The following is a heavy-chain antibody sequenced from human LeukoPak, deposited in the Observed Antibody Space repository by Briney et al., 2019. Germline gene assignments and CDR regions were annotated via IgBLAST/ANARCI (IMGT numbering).Heavy chain of an antibody. Sequence: GGSLRLSCAASGFTFSNAWMSWVRQAPGKGLEWVGRIKSKTVGGTIDYAAPVKGRFTISRDDSKNTMYLQINSLKTEDTAVYYCRRDGFSSMHWGQGTLVTVSS. J-gene: IGHJ4*02. V-gene: IGHV3-15*01. CDR2: IKSKTVGGTI. CDR3: RRDGFSSMH. CDR1: GFTFSNAW. D-gene: IGHD5-24*01.